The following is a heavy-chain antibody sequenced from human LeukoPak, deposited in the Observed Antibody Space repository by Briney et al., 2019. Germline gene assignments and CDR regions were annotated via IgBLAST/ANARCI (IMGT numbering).Heavy chain of an antibody. CDR3: AREGYAGCFDY. D-gene: IGHD6-19*01. Sequence: GGSLRLSCAASGFTFSSYWMSWVRQAPGKGLEWVAIIKQDGSEKYYVDSVKGRFTISRDNAKNSLYLQMNSLRAEDTAVYYCAREGYAGCFDYWGQGTLVTVSS. CDR2: IKQDGSEK. J-gene: IGHJ4*02. CDR1: GFTFSSYW. V-gene: IGHV3-7*01.